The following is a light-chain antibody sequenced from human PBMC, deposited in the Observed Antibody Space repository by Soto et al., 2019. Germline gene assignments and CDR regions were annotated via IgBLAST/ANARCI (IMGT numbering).Light chain of an antibody. CDR1: NIGSKS. CDR2: YDS. Sequence: TCGGNNIGSKSVHWYQQKPGQAPVLVIYYDSDRPSGIPERFSGSNSGNTATLTISRVEAGDEADYYCQVWDSSSDHHVVFGGGTKLTVL. V-gene: IGLV3-21*04. J-gene: IGLJ2*01. CDR3: QVWDSSSDHHVV.